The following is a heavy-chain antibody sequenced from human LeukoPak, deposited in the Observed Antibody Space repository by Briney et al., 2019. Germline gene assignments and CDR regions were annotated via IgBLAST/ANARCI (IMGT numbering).Heavy chain of an antibody. Sequence: ASVKVSCKASGYTFTSYGISWVRQAPGQGLEWMGWISAYNGNTNYAQKLQGRVTMTTDTSTSTAYMELRSLRSDDTAVYYCARDRTRDYDYAWGSYRLPPFDYWGQGTLVTVSS. CDR3: ARDRTRDYDYAWGSYRLPPFDY. D-gene: IGHD3-16*02. CDR2: ISAYNGNT. J-gene: IGHJ4*02. V-gene: IGHV1-18*01. CDR1: GYTFTSYG.